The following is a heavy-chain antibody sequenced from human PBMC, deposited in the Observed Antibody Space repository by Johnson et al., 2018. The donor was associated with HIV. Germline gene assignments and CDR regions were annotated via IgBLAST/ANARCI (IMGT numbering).Heavy chain of an antibody. CDR3: AKPVVPGGDDLDMYEFAFDI. J-gene: IGHJ3*02. V-gene: IGHV3-33*08. CDR1: GFTFSS. D-gene: IGHD2-2*01. CDR2: MWYDGSNK. Sequence: QMQLVESGGGVVQPGRSLRLSCAASGFTFSSMHWDRQAPGKGLEWVAVMWYDGSNKYYADSVKGRFTISRDNSKNTLYLQMNSLRAEDTAVYYCAKPVVPGGDDLDMYEFAFDIWGQGTMVIVSS.